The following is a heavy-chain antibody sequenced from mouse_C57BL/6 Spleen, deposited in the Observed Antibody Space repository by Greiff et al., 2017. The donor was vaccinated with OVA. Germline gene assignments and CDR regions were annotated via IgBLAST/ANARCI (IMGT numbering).Heavy chain of an antibody. J-gene: IGHJ2*01. CDR2: IDPSDSYT. CDR3: ARSLYSNYIDY. Sequence: VQLQQPGAELVMPGASVKLSCKASGYTFNSYWMHWVKQRPGQGLEWIGEIDPSDSYTNYNQKFKGKSTLTVDKSSSTAYMQLSSLTSEDSAVYYCARSLYSNYIDYWGQGTTLTVSS. D-gene: IGHD2-5*01. V-gene: IGHV1-69*01. CDR1: GYTFNSYW.